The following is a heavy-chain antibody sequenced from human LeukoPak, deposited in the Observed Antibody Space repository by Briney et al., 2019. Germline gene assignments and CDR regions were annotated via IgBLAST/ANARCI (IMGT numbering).Heavy chain of an antibody. CDR3: ARDNSSNPYYYYGMDV. Sequence: SETLSLTCAVSGGSISSYYWSWIRQPAGKGLEWIGRIYTSGSTYYNPSLKSRVTISVDTSKNQFSLKLSSVTAADTAVYYCARDNSSNPYYYYGMDVWGQGTTVTVSS. CDR2: IYTSGST. CDR1: GGSISSYY. D-gene: IGHD6-13*01. V-gene: IGHV4-4*07. J-gene: IGHJ6*02.